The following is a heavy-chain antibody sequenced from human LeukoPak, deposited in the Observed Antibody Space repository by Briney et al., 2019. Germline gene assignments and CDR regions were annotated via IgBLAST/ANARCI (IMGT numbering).Heavy chain of an antibody. CDR1: GFTFDDYG. V-gene: IGHV3-20*01. Sequence: GGSLRLSCAASGFTFDDYGMSWVRHAPGKGLEWVSGINWNGGSTGYADSVKGRFTISRDNAKNSLYLQMNSLRAEDTALYHCARNLGSYASSGSFDYWGQGTLVTVSS. D-gene: IGHD3-22*01. CDR2: INWNGGST. CDR3: ARNLGSYASSGSFDY. J-gene: IGHJ4*02.